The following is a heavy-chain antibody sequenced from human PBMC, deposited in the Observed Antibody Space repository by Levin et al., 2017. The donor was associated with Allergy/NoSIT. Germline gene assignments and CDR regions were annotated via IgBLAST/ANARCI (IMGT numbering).Heavy chain of an antibody. V-gene: IGHV4-34*01. Sequence: SETLSLTCAVYGGSFSGYYWSWIRQPPGKGLEWIGEINHSGSTNYNPSLKSRVTISVDTSKNQFSLKLSSVTAADTAVYYCAREVVVPAAMGYYYYYYYMDVWGKGTTVTVSS. CDR1: GGSFSGYY. CDR3: AREVVVPAAMGYYYYYYYMDV. J-gene: IGHJ6*03. D-gene: IGHD2-2*01. CDR2: INHSGST.